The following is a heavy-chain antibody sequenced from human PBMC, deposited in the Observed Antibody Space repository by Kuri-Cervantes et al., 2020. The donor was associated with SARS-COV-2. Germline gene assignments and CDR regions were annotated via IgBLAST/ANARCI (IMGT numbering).Heavy chain of an antibody. J-gene: IGHJ4*02. CDR3: AMYDFWSGYRDY. CDR2: IYHSGST. V-gene: IGHV4-30-2*01. CDR1: GGSISSGGYS. Sequence: SETLSLTCAVSGGSISSGGYSWSWIRQPPGEGLEWIGYIYHSGSTYYNPSLKSRVTISVDTSKNQFSLKLSSVTAADTAVYYCAMYDFWSGYRDYWGQGTLVTVSS. D-gene: IGHD3-3*01.